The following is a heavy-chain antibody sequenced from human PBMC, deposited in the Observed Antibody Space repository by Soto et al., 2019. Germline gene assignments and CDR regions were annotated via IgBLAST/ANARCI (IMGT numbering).Heavy chain of an antibody. CDR2: INPNSGGT. J-gene: IGHJ6*03. Sequence: ASVKVSCKASGYTFTGYYMHWVRQAPGQGLEWMGWINPNSGGTNYAQKFQGWVTMTRGTSISTAYMELSRLRSDDTAVYYCARDGEYSSGWSDFHYMDVWGKGTTVTVSS. D-gene: IGHD6-19*01. CDR1: GYTFTGYY. CDR3: ARDGEYSSGWSDFHYMDV. V-gene: IGHV1-2*04.